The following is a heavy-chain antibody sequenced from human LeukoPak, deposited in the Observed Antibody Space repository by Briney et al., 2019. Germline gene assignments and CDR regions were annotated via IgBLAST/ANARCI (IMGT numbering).Heavy chain of an antibody. J-gene: IGHJ6*03. Sequence: GGSLRLSCAASGFTFSSYSMSWVRQAPGKGLEWVANIKQDGSEKYYVDSVKGRFTISRDNAKNSLYLQMNSLRAEDTAVYYCARDSRGWYDYYYYMDVWGKGTTVTISS. CDR1: GFTFSSYS. CDR3: ARDSRGWYDYYYYMDV. CDR2: IKQDGSEK. V-gene: IGHV3-7*01. D-gene: IGHD6-19*01.